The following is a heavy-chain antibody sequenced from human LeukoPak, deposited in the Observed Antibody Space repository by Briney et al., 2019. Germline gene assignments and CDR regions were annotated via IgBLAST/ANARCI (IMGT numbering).Heavy chain of an antibody. D-gene: IGHD5-12*01. Sequence: SETLSLTCAVYGGSFSGYYWSWIRQPPGKGLEWIGYIYYSGSTNYNPSLKSRVTISVDTSKNQFSLKLSSVTAADTAVYYCARDLRARYYYYGMDVWGQGTTVTVSS. V-gene: IGHV4-59*01. CDR3: ARDLRARYYYYGMDV. CDR2: IYYSGST. J-gene: IGHJ6*02. CDR1: GGSFSGYY.